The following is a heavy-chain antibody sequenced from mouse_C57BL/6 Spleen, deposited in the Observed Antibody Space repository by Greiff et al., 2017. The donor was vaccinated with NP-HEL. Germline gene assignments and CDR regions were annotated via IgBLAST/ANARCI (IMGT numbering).Heavy chain of an antibody. CDR3: ARQYDGYYGGYFDY. V-gene: IGHV1-55*01. J-gene: IGHJ2*01. CDR2: IYPGSGST. Sequence: VQLQQPGAELVKPGASVKMSCKASGYTFTSYWITWVKQRPGQGLEWIGDIYPGSGSTNYNEKFKSKATLTVDTSSSTAYMQLSSLTSEDSAVYYCARQYDGYYGGYFDYWGQGTTLTVSS. D-gene: IGHD2-3*01. CDR1: GYTFTSYW.